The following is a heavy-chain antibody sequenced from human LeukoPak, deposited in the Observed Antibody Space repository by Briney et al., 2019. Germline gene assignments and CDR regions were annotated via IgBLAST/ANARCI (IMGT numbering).Heavy chain of an antibody. CDR1: GGSFSGYY. J-gene: IGHJ4*02. Sequence: SETLSLTCAVYGGSFSGYYWSWIRQPPGKGLEWIGEINHSGSTNYNPSLKSRVTISVDTSKNQFSLKLSSVTAADTAVYYCATIYGAGYCRQRTLVPLSP. D-gene: IGHD3-10*01. CDR2: INHSGST. CDR3: ATIYGAGY. V-gene: IGHV4-34*01.